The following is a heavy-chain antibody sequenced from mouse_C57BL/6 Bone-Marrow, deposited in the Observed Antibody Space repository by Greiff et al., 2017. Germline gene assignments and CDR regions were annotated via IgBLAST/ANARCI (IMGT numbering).Heavy chain of an antibody. J-gene: IGHJ2*01. CDR2: IDPSDSYP. Sequence: VQLQQPGAELVKPGASVKLSCKASGYTFTSYWMQWVKQRPGQGLEWIGEIDPSDSYPNYNQKFKGKATLTVDTSSSTAYMQLSSLTSEDSAVYYCAVYYYGSSYGDYWGQGTTLTVSS. CDR1: GYTFTSYW. D-gene: IGHD1-1*01. V-gene: IGHV1-50*01. CDR3: AVYYYGSSYGDY.